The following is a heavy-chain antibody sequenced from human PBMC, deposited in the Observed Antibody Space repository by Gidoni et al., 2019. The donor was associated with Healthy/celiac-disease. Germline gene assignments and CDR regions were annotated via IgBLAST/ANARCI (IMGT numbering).Heavy chain of an antibody. V-gene: IGHV3-7*01. CDR3: ARGGSSGILAFDY. CDR2: IKQDGSEK. J-gene: IGHJ4*02. Sequence: EVQLVESGGGLVQPGGSLRLSCAASGFTFSSYWMSWVRQAPGKGLELVANIKQDGSEKYYVDSVKGRFTISRDNAKNSLYLQMNSLRAEDTAVYYCARGGSSGILAFDYWGQGTLVTVSS. CDR1: GFTFSSYW. D-gene: IGHD6-6*01.